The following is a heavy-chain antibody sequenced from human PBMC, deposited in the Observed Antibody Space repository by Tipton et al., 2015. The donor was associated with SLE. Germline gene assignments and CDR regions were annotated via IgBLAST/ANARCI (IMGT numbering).Heavy chain of an antibody. J-gene: IGHJ4*02. D-gene: IGHD3-3*01. Sequence: SLRLSCAASGFTFSRYWMSWVRQAPGKGLEWVASLKEDGSEKNYVESVRGRFTISRDNAKNALFLQMNSLRAEDTAVYYCARGDITIFGVVITTAPFDHWGQGTLVTVSS. V-gene: IGHV3-7*01. CDR1: GFTFSRYW. CDR2: LKEDGSEK. CDR3: ARGDITIFGVVITTAPFDH.